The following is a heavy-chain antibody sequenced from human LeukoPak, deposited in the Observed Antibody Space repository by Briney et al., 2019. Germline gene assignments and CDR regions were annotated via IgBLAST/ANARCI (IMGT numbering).Heavy chain of an antibody. CDR2: IYYSSNT. J-gene: IGHJ3*02. V-gene: IGHV4-59*01. Sequence: SETLFLTCTVSGDSFNGYYWSWVRQPPGKRLEWIGYIYYSSNTNYNPSLKSRVNISADASKNHFSLGLSSVTAADTAVYYCARAGTGVTIPWAFDIWGQGTMVTVSS. CDR3: ARAGTGVTIPWAFDI. D-gene: IGHD4-11*01. CDR1: GDSFNGYY.